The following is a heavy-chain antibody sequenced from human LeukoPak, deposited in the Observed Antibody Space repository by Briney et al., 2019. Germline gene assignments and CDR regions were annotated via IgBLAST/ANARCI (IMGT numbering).Heavy chain of an antibody. J-gene: IGHJ4*02. CDR1: GGSITSGSYY. V-gene: IGHV4-61*02. D-gene: IGHD3-22*01. Sequence: SETLSLTCTVSGGSITSGSYYWSWIRQPAGKGLEWLGRVYTSGTTYYNPSLKSRVTMSVDTSKNQFSLKLSSVTAADTAVYYCARVGDYYDSSGYYLYYFDYWGQGTLVTVSS. CDR2: VYTSGTT. CDR3: ARVGDYYDSSGYYLYYFDY.